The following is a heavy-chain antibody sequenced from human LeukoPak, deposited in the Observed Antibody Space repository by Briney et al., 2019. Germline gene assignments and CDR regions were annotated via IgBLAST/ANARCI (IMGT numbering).Heavy chain of an antibody. CDR2: ISYDGSNK. CDR1: GFTFSSYA. J-gene: IGHJ3*02. Sequence: PGRSLRLSCAASGFTFSSYAMHWVRQAPGKGLEWVAVISYDGSNKYYAGSVKGRFTISRDNSKNTLYLQMNSLRAEDTAVYYCARDRSENQLPNLDAFDIWGQGTMVTVSS. CDR3: ARDRSENQLPNLDAFDI. V-gene: IGHV3-30*04. D-gene: IGHD2-2*01.